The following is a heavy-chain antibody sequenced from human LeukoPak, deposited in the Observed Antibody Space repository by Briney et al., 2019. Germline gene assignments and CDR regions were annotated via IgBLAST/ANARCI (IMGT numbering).Heavy chain of an antibody. CDR2: ISSSSSTI. CDR1: GFTFSSYS. V-gene: IGHV3-48*01. CDR3: ARDLRLVMSYYDSSGYFPYAFDI. D-gene: IGHD3-22*01. Sequence: GGSLRLSCAASGFTFSSYSMNWVRQAPGKGLEWVSYISSSSSTIYYADSVKGRFTISRDKAKNSLYLQMNSLRAEDTAVYYCARDLRLVMSYYDSSGYFPYAFDIWGQGTMVTVSS. J-gene: IGHJ3*02.